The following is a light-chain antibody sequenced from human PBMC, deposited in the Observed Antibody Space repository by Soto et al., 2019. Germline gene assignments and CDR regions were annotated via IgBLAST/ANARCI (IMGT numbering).Light chain of an antibody. V-gene: IGLV1-40*01. CDR1: SSNVGAASD. J-gene: IGLJ1*01. CDR3: QSYDDTLSGSWV. Sequence: QSVLTQPPSVSGAPDQRVTISCSGSSSNVGAASDVYWYQQLPGTAPRLLISVNNKRPSGVPDRFSGSKSGTSASLAITGLRPEDEADYYCQSYDDTLSGSWVFGTGTKLTVL. CDR2: VNN.